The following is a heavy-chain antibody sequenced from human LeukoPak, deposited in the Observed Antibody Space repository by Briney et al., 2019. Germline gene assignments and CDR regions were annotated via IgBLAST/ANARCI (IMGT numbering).Heavy chain of an antibody. Sequence: PGGSLRLSCAASGFTFDDYAMHWVRQAPGKGLEWVSGISWNSGSIGYADSVKGRFTISRDNAKNSLYLQMNSLRAEDTALYYCAKDMRDSSGYYIDYWGQGTLVTVSS. CDR2: ISWNSGSI. D-gene: IGHD3-22*01. CDR3: AKDMRDSSGYYIDY. CDR1: GFTFDDYA. J-gene: IGHJ4*02. V-gene: IGHV3-9*01.